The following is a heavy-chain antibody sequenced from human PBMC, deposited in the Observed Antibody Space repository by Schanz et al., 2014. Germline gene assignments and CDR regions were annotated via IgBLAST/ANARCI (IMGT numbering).Heavy chain of an antibody. CDR2: ISGRDGST. Sequence: EVQLLESGGGLVQPGGSLRLSCAASGFTFSSYAMTWVRQAPGMGLEWVSAISGRDGSTYYADSVKGRFTISRDNSKNTLYLQMNSLRAEDTAVYYCARSRSWCYFDVWGQGTLVTVSS. D-gene: IGHD2-15*01. V-gene: IGHV3-23*01. J-gene: IGHJ4*02. CDR3: ARSRSWCYFDV. CDR1: GFTFSSYA.